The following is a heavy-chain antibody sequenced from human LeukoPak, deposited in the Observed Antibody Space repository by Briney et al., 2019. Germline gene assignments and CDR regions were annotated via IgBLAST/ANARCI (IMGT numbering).Heavy chain of an antibody. CDR2: IQYDGSNK. V-gene: IGHV3-30*02. Sequence: GGSLRLSCAASGFTFSSYGMHWVRQAPGKGLEWVAFIQYDGSNKYYADSVKGRFTISRDNSKNTLYLQMNSLRAEDTAVYYCAKLRGITIFGVADQDNWFDPWGQGTLVTVSS. CDR3: AKLRGITIFGVADQDNWFDP. CDR1: GFTFSSYG. D-gene: IGHD3-3*01. J-gene: IGHJ5*02.